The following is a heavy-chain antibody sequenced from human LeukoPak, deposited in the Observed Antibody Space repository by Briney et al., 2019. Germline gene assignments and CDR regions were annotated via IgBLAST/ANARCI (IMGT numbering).Heavy chain of an antibody. J-gene: IGHJ4*02. V-gene: IGHV3-7*01. CDR3: ARAALSIAVAGFLDY. D-gene: IGHD6-19*01. Sequence: GGSLRLSCAASGFTVSSNYMSWVRQAPGKGLEWVANIKQDGSEKYYVDSVKGRFTISRDNAKNSLYLQMNSLRAEDTAVYYCARAALSIAVAGFLDYWGQGTLVTVSS. CDR1: GFTVSSNY. CDR2: IKQDGSEK.